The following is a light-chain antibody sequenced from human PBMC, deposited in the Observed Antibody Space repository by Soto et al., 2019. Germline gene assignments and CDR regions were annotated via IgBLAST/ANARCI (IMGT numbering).Light chain of an antibody. V-gene: IGLV1-40*01. CDR2: GNS. J-gene: IGLJ2*01. Sequence: QSVLTQPPSVSGAPGQRVTISCTGSSSNIGAGYDVHWYQQLPGTAPKLLIYGNSNRPSGVPDRFSGSKSGTSAALAITGLQAEDEADYLCPTYDTSLSVVVFGGGTKLTVL. CDR3: PTYDTSLSVVV. CDR1: SSNIGAGYD.